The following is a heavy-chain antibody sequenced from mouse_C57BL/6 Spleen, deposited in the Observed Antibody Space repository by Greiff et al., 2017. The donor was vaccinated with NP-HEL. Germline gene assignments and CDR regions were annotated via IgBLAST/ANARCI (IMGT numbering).Heavy chain of an antibody. CDR2: IYPYNGVS. D-gene: IGHD2-1*01. Sequence: DVKLVESGPELVKPGASVKISCKASGYSFTGYYMHWVKQSHGNILDWIGYIYPYNGVSSYNQKFKGKATLTVDKSSSTAYMELRSLTSEDSAVYYCARDYGNPEYFDVWGTGTTVTVSS. CDR3: ARDYGNPEYFDV. J-gene: IGHJ1*03. V-gene: IGHV1-31*01. CDR1: GYSFTGYY.